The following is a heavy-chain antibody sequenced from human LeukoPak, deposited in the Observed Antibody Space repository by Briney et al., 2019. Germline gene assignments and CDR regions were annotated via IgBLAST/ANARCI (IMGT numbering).Heavy chain of an antibody. Sequence: SETLSLTCAVYGGSFSGYYWSWIRQPPGKGLEWIGEINHSGSTNYNPSLKSRVTISVDTSKNQFSLKLSSVTAADTAVYFCARTYCSSSSVRDAFDIWGQGTMLTVSS. CDR3: ARTYCSSSSVRDAFDI. V-gene: IGHV4-34*01. CDR1: GGSFSGYY. J-gene: IGHJ3*02. CDR2: INHSGST. D-gene: IGHD6-6*01.